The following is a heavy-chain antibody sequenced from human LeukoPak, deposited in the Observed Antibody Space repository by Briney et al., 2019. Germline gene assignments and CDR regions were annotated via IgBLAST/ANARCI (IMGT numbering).Heavy chain of an antibody. CDR3: AKDLSTVLGITIFGVVINGYDY. V-gene: IGHV3-23*01. J-gene: IGHJ4*02. CDR2: ISGSGGST. D-gene: IGHD3-3*01. Sequence: GGSLRLSCAASGFTFSSYAMSWVHQAPGKGLEWVSAISGSGGSTYYADSVKGRFTISRDNSKNTLYLQMNSLRAEDTAVYYCAKDLSTVLGITIFGVVINGYDYWGQGTLVTVSS. CDR1: GFTFSSYA.